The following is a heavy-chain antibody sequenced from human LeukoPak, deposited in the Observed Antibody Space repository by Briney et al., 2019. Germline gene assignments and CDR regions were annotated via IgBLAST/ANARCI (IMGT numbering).Heavy chain of an antibody. CDR3: ARDQLPVVAAPKSRYYYYYMDV. D-gene: IGHD2-15*01. Sequence: ASVKVSCKASGHTFTSYYMHWVRQAPGQGLEWMGIINPSGGSTSYAQKFQGRVTMTRDTSTSTVYMELSSLRSEDTAVYYCARDQLPVVAAPKSRYYYYYMDVWGKGTTVTVSS. CDR2: INPSGGST. CDR1: GHTFTSYY. V-gene: IGHV1-46*01. J-gene: IGHJ6*03.